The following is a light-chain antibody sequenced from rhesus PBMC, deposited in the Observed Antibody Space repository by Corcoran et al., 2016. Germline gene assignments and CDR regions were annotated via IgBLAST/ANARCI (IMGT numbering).Light chain of an antibody. Sequence: DIVMTQTPPSLPVTPGEPASISCRSSQSLPYSDGRTYLYWYLQKPGQSPRLLNYRVSNRLSGVPDRFSGSGSDTDFTLKISRVTAEDVGVYYCVQALQTPYTFGQGTKVDIK. J-gene: IGKJ2*01. CDR3: VQALQTPYT. CDR1: QSLPYSDGRTY. CDR2: RVS. V-gene: IGKV2-73*01.